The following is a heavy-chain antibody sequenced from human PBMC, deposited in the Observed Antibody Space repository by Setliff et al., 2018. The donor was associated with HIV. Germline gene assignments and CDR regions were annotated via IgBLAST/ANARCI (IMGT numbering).Heavy chain of an antibody. CDR1: GYTFTAYY. J-gene: IGHJ4*02. V-gene: IGHV1-2*02. D-gene: IGHD4-17*01. CDR2: INPNSSDT. Sequence: ASVKVSCKASGYTFTAYYIHWVRQAPGQGLEWMGWINPNSSDTSYAQKFQGRVTMTRDTSISTAYMDLSRLRSDDTAVYYCARRVPPIPSGDLDYWGQGTLVTVSS. CDR3: ARRVPPIPSGDLDY.